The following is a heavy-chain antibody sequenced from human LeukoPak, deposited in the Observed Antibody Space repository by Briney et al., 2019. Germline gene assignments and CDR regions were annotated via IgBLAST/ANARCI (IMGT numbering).Heavy chain of an antibody. D-gene: IGHD3-3*01. CDR2: INSDGSRT. CDR3: AKCAKTPDGGSGWCNWFDA. J-gene: IGHJ5*02. V-gene: IGHV3-74*01. CDR1: GFTFSSYW. Sequence: GGSLRLSCAASGFTFSSYWMHWVRQAPGKGLVWVSRINSDGSRTSYADSVKGRVTISRDNAKNTLYLQMNSLRAEDTALYYCAKCAKTPDGGSGWCNWFDAWGQGTLVTVSS.